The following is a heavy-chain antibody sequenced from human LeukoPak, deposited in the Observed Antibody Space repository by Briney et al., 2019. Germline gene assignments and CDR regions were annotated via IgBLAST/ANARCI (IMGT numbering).Heavy chain of an antibody. CDR2: IYHSGST. CDR3: ARTRDYYYYMDV. V-gene: IGHV4-38-2*01. Sequence: SETLSLTCAVSVYSISSGYYWGWIRQPPGKGLEWIGSIYHSGSTYYNPSLKSRVTISVDTSKNQFSLKLSSVTAADTAVYYCARTRDYYYYMDVWGKGTTVTVSS. CDR1: VYSISSGYY. J-gene: IGHJ6*03.